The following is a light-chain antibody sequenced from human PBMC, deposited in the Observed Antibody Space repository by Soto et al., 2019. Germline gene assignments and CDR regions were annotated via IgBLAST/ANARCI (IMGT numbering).Light chain of an antibody. Sequence: EIVLTQSPGTLSLSPGERATLSCRASQSVSSSYLAWDQQKPGQAPRLLIYGASSRAPGIPDRFSGSRSGTDFTLTISRLEPEDYSVYYCQQYGSSFTFRPGPNVDIK. V-gene: IGKV3-20*01. CDR3: QQYGSSFT. CDR2: GAS. J-gene: IGKJ3*01. CDR1: QSVSSSY.